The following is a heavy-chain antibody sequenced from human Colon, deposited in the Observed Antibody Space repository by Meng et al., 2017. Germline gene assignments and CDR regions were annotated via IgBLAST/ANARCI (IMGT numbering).Heavy chain of an antibody. D-gene: IGHD4-23*01. CDR1: GFTFDDYA. J-gene: IGHJ4*02. Sequence: SLKISCAASGFTFDDYAMHWVRQAPGKGLEWVSGISCNSGSIGYADSVKGRFTISRDNAKNSLYLQMNSRRAEDTALYYCAKVGGSQVVTPPYFDYWAQRTLVTVSS. V-gene: IGHV3-9*01. CDR3: AKVGGSQVVTPPYFDY. CDR2: ISCNSGSI.